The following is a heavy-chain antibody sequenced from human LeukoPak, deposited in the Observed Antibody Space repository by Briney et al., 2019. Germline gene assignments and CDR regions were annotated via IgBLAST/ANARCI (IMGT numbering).Heavy chain of an antibody. CDR3: AKXGSGWYYGMDV. V-gene: IGHV3-30*18. D-gene: IGHD6-19*01. Sequence: PGGSLRLSCAASGFTFSSYGMHWVRQAPGKGLEWVAVISYDGSNKYYADSVKGRFTISRDNSKNTLYLQMNSLRAEDTAVYYCAKXGSGWYYGMDVWGQGTTVTVS. CDR2: ISYDGSNK. CDR1: GFTFSSYG. J-gene: IGHJ6*02.